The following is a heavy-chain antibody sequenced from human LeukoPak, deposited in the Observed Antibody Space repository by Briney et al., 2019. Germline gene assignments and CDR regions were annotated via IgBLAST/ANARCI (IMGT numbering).Heavy chain of an antibody. CDR2: IKQDGSEK. J-gene: IGHJ4*02. CDR1: GFTFSSYW. V-gene: IGHV3-7*03. CDR3: ARDISYGDFHYFDY. D-gene: IGHD4-17*01. Sequence: GGSLRLSCAASGFTFSSYWMSWVRQAPGKGLEWVANIKQDGSEKYYVDSVKGRFTISRDNAKNSLYLQMNSLRAEDTAVYYCARDISYGDFHYFDYWGQGTLVTVSS.